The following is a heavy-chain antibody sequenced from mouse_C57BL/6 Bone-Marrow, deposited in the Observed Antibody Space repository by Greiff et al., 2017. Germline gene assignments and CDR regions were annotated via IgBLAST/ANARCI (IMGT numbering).Heavy chain of an antibody. CDR3: ARRYGSSSWYFDV. CDR1: GYTFTSYW. J-gene: IGHJ1*03. V-gene: IGHV1-64*01. CDR2: IHPNSGST. D-gene: IGHD1-1*01. Sequence: QVQLQQPGAELVKPGASVKLSCKASGYTFTSYWMHWVKQRPGQGLEWIGMIHPNSGSTNYNEKFKSKATLTVDKSSSTAYMQLSSLTSADSAVYYCARRYGSSSWYFDVWGTGTTVTVSS.